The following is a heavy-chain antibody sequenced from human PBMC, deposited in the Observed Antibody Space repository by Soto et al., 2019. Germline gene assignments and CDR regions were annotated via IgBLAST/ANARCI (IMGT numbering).Heavy chain of an antibody. Sequence: GGSLRLSCAASGFTFSSYGMHWVRQAPGKGLEWVAVIWYDGSNKYYADSVKGRFTISRDNSKNTLYLQMNSLRAEDTAVYYCARDRGSLPRVPNWFDPWGQGTSVTVSS. CDR1: GFTFSSYG. J-gene: IGHJ5*02. D-gene: IGHD1-26*01. CDR3: ARDRGSLPRVPNWFDP. CDR2: IWYDGSNK. V-gene: IGHV3-33*01.